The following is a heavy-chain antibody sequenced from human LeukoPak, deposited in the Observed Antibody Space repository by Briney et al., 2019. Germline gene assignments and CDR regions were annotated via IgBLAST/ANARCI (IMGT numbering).Heavy chain of an antibody. CDR2: ISAYNGNS. Sequence: GASVKVPCKASGYTFTSYGITWVRQAPGQGLEWMGWISAYNGNSSYAQELQGRVTMTTDTSTSTAYMELRRLRSDDTAVYYCARDPMVRGVGDGMDVWGQGTTVTVSS. CDR1: GYTFTSYG. CDR3: ARDPMVRGVGDGMDV. J-gene: IGHJ6*02. V-gene: IGHV1-18*01. D-gene: IGHD3-10*01.